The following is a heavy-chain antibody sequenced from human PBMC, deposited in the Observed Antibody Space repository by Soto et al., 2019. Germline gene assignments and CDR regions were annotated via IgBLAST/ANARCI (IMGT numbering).Heavy chain of an antibody. V-gene: IGHV1-18*01. J-gene: IGHJ4*02. CDR3: AREMITATFFDY. CDR2: INGFNGDT. Sequence: ASVEVSCKASCYTFNNYIITWVRQAPGHGLEWMGWINGFNGDTKYAQKFQGRVTMTADTSTSTAYMELRSLRSDDTGVYYCAREMITATFFDYWGQGTLVTVSS. CDR1: CYTFNNYI. D-gene: IGHD3-16*01.